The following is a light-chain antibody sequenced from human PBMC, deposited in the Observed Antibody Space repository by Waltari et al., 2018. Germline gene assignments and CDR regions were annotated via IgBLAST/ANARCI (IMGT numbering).Light chain of an antibody. V-gene: IGKV3-20*01. CDR3: QQYAYLNT. Sequence: EIVLTQSPGTLSLSPGERATLSCRASQSVSSSLAWYQQKPGQALRLLIYGTSSRATGIPDRFSGSGSGTDFTLTISRLEPEDFAVYYCQQYAYLNTFGQGTRLEIK. J-gene: IGKJ5*01. CDR2: GTS. CDR1: QSVSSS.